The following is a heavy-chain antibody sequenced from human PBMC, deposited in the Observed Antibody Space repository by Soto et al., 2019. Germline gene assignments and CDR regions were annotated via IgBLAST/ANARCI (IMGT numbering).Heavy chain of an antibody. V-gene: IGHV1-69*05. Sequence: GLEWMGGIIAIFGTANYAQKFEGRVPITKDTSASTAYMELSSLRSEDTAVYYCASALLSHCSSASVSFLDYRGQGTLDIVSS. CDR2: IIAIFGTA. J-gene: IGHJ4*02. CDR3: ASALLSHCSSASVSFLDY. D-gene: IGHD2-2*01.